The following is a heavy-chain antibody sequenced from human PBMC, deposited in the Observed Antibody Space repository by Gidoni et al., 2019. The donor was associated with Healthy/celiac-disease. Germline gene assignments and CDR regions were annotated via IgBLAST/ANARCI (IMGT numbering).Heavy chain of an antibody. D-gene: IGHD3-22*01. J-gene: IGHJ6*02. CDR2: IIPIFGTA. Sequence: APGQGLEWMGGIIPIFGTANYEQKFQGRVTITADKSTSTAYMELSRLRSEDTAVYYCARDGEEDYYDSSGYYYGVRYYYYGMDVWGQGTTVTVSS. CDR3: ARDGEEDYYDSSGYYYGVRYYYYGMDV. V-gene: IGHV1-69*06.